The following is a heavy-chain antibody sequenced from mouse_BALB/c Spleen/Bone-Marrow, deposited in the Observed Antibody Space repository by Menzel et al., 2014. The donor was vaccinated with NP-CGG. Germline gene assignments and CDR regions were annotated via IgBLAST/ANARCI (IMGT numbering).Heavy chain of an antibody. CDR2: IRSKGNNYAT. Sequence: EVMLVESGGGLVQPKGSLKLSCAASGFTFNTYAMNWVRQAPGKGLEWVARIRSKGNNYATYYADSVKDRFTISRDDSQNMLYLQMNNLKTEDTAMYYCVRHGYFGNYYYALDYGGQGTSVTVAS. V-gene: IGHV10-1*02. D-gene: IGHD2-1*01. CDR3: VRHGYFGNYYYALDY. CDR1: GFTFNTYA. J-gene: IGHJ4*01.